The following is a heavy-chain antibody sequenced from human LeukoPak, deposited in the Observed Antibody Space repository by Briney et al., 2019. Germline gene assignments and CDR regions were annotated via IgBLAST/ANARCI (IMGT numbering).Heavy chain of an antibody. CDR1: GFTFSSYA. CDR3: ARSKVGATLFDY. Sequence: QPGGSLRLSCAASGFTFSSYAMHWVRQAPGKGLEWVAVISYDGSNKYYADSVKGRFTISRDNSKNTLYLQMNSLRAEDTAVYYCARSKVGATLFDYWGQGTLVTVSS. CDR2: ISYDGSNK. V-gene: IGHV3-30-3*01. D-gene: IGHD1-26*01. J-gene: IGHJ4*02.